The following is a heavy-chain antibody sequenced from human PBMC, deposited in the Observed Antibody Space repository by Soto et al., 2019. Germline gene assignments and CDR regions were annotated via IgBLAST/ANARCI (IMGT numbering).Heavy chain of an antibody. V-gene: IGHV3-48*03. Sequence: ESGGGLVQPGGSLRLSCVASGFTLSSYEINWVRQAPGKGLEWLSYIDTSGSTIYYADSVKGRFTISRDNAKNSLYLQMNSLRAEDTAVYFCARDDYGGDSVYWYSDLWGRGTLVTVSS. CDR1: GFTLSSYE. CDR3: ARDDYGGDSVYWYSDL. CDR2: IDTSGSTI. D-gene: IGHD4-17*01. J-gene: IGHJ2*01.